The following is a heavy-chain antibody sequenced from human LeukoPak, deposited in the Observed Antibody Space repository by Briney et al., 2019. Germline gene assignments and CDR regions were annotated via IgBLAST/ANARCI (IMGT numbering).Heavy chain of an antibody. J-gene: IGHJ5*02. Sequence: SETLSLTCGVSGGSVSSYYWSWIRQPAGKGLEWIGRIYTSGMTNYNPSLKSRVTMSVDTSKNQVSLKLSSVTAADTAVYYCARDPGVSDVAGASPWGQGTLVTVSS. CDR2: IYTSGMT. V-gene: IGHV4-4*07. CDR3: ARDPGVSDVAGASP. D-gene: IGHD6-19*01. CDR1: GGSVSSYY.